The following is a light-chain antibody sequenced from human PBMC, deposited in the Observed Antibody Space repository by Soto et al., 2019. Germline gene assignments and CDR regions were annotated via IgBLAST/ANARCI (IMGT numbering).Light chain of an antibody. CDR1: QSISSY. Sequence: DIQMTQSPSSLSASVGDRVTITCRASQSISSYLNWYQHKPGKAPKLLIYDASSLQSGVPSRFSGNGSGTDITLTLSSMQPEDFATYYCHQNYSTPLVTFGPGTKVDIK. V-gene: IGKV1-39*01. CDR3: HQNYSTPLVT. CDR2: DAS. J-gene: IGKJ3*01.